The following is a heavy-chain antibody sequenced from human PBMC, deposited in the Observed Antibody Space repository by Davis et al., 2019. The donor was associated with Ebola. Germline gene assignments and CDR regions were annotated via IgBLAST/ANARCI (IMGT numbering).Heavy chain of an antibody. CDR3: AGHVDTAMVRTPSMDV. CDR2: LGLGADT. V-gene: IGHV3-21*01. CDR1: GFTFTTYR. Sequence: GGSLRLSCAASGFTFTTYRMNWVRQAPGKGLEWVSTLGLGADTYYADSVKGRFTISRDNAKNSLYLQMNSLRDEDTDVYYCAGHVDTAMVRTPSMDVWGQGTTVTVSS. D-gene: IGHD5-18*01. J-gene: IGHJ6*02.